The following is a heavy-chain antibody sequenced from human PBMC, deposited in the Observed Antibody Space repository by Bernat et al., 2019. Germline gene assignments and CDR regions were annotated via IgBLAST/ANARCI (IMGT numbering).Heavy chain of an antibody. CDR2: IKHDGSEK. D-gene: IGHD4-17*01. Sequence: EVQLVESGGGLVQPGGSLRLSCAASGFTIRSYWMSWVRQAPGKGLEWVANIKHDGSEKYYVDSVKGRFTISRDDAKNSLFLQMNSLRVEDTAMYYCATEGTVTANWGQGTLVTVSS. V-gene: IGHV3-7*03. CDR3: ATEGTVTAN. CDR1: GFTIRSYW. J-gene: IGHJ4*02.